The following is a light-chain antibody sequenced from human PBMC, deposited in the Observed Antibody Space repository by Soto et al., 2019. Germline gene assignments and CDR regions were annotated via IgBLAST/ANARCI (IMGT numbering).Light chain of an antibody. V-gene: IGLV2-14*01. Sequence: QSALTQPASVSGSPGQSITISCTGTSGDVGGYNYVSWYQQHPGKAPKLIIYDVSSRPSGVSNRFSGSKSGNTASLTISGLQAEDEADSYCSSYTNTATLVLGGGTKVTVL. CDR1: SGDVGGYNY. CDR2: DVS. J-gene: IGLJ2*01. CDR3: SSYTNTATLV.